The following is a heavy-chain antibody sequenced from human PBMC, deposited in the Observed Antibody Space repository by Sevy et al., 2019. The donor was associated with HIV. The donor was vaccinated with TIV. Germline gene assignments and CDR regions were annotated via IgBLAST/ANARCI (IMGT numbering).Heavy chain of an antibody. D-gene: IGHD1-26*01. CDR1: GGSISSSSYY. CDR2: IYYSGST. Sequence: SETLSLTCTVSGGSISSSSYYWGWIRQPPGKGLEWIGSIYYSGSTNYNPSLKSRVTISVDTSKNPFSLKLRCVTAADTAVYYCASPGRGGSYRGFDYWGQGTLVTVSS. CDR3: ASPGRGGSYRGFDY. J-gene: IGHJ4*02. V-gene: IGHV4-39*01.